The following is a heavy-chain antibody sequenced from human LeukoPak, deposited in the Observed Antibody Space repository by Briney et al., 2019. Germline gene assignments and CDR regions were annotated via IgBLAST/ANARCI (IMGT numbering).Heavy chain of an antibody. D-gene: IGHD3-3*01. J-gene: IGHJ3*02. V-gene: IGHV1-18*01. Sequence: SPYNGNTNYAQKLQGRVTMTTDTSTSTAYMELRSLRSDDTAVYYCARAITIFGAHAFDIWGQGTMVPVSS. CDR2: SPYNGNT. CDR3: ARAITIFGAHAFDI.